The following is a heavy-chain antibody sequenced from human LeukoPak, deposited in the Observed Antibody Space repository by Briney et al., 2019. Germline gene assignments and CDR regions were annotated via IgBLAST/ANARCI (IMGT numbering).Heavy chain of an antibody. CDR2: ISSSSSTI. V-gene: IGHV3-48*01. D-gene: IGHD6-13*01. Sequence: QPGGSLRLSCAASGFTFSSYSMNWVRQAPGKGLEWVSYISSSSSTIYYADSVKGRFTISRDNAKNSLYLQMNSLRAEDTAVYYCARDSGVSSSRPYYYYYMDVWGKGTTVTVSS. J-gene: IGHJ6*03. CDR1: GFTFSSYS. CDR3: ARDSGVSSSRPYYYYYMDV.